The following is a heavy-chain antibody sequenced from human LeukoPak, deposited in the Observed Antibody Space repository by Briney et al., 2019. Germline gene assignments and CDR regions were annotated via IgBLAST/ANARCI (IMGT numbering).Heavy chain of an antibody. V-gene: IGHV4-39*01. J-gene: IGHJ3*01. CDR1: GGSISSSSYY. CDR3: ASTYKDILTGYYTDAFDV. D-gene: IGHD3-9*01. CDR2: IYYSGST. Sequence: MSSETLSLTCTVSGGSISSSSYYWGWIRQPPGKGLEWIGSIYYSGSTYYNPSLKSRVTISVDTSKNQFSLKLSSVTAADTAVYYCASTYKDILTGYYTDAFDVWGQGTMVTVSS.